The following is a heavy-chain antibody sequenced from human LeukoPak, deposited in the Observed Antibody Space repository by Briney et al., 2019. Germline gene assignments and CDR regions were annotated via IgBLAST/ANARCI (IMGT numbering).Heavy chain of an antibody. V-gene: IGHV3-21*01. Sequence: GGSLRLSCAASGFTFSSYSMNWVRQAPGKGLEWVSSISSSSSYIYYADSVKGRFTISRDNAKNSLYLQMNSLRAEDTAVYYCARYCSGGSCYHEDYYYGMDVWGQGTTVTVSS. CDR2: ISSSSSYI. CDR3: ARYCSGGSCYHEDYYYGMDV. J-gene: IGHJ6*02. CDR1: GFTFSSYS. D-gene: IGHD2-15*01.